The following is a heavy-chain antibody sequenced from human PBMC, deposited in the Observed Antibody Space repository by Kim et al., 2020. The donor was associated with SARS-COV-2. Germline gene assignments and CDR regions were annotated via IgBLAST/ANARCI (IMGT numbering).Heavy chain of an antibody. CDR1: GFTFSNHA. CDR2: ISGSGVGT. V-gene: IGHV3-23*01. D-gene: IGHD3-22*01. J-gene: IGHJ3*02. Sequence: GGSLRLSCAASGFTFSNHAMSWVRQAPGKGLEWVSGISGSGVGTDYADSVKGRSTISRDNAKNTVNLQMNSLRAEDTAVYYCARTANYYDSSGLDAFDIWGQGTMVTVSS. CDR3: ARTANYYDSSGLDAFDI.